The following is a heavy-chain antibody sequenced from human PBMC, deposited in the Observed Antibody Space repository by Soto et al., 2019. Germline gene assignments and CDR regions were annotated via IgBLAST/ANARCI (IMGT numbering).Heavy chain of an antibody. J-gene: IGHJ4*02. CDR3: ARGGGEAFGGVIAYFFDY. CDR1: GGSISSSNW. Sequence: QVQLQESGPGLVKPSGTLSLTCAVSGGSISSSNWWSWVRQPPGKGLEWIGEIYHSGSTNYNPSLKSRVTISVDKSKNQFSLKLSSVTAADTAVYYCARGGGEAFGGVIAYFFDYWGQGTLVTVSS. V-gene: IGHV4-4*02. D-gene: IGHD3-16*02. CDR2: IYHSGST.